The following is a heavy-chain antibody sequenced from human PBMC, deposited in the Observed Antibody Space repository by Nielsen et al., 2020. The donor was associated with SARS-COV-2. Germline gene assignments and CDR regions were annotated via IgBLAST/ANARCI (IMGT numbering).Heavy chain of an antibody. CDR1: GFTFSSYG. CDR2: ISYDGSNK. Sequence: GESLKISCAASGFTFSSYGMHWVRQAPGKGLEWVAVISYDGSNKYYADSVEGRFTISRDNSKNTLYLQMNSLRAEDTAVYYCAKDFSSSIDYWGQGTLVTVSS. D-gene: IGHD6-13*01. V-gene: IGHV3-30*18. CDR3: AKDFSSSIDY. J-gene: IGHJ4*02.